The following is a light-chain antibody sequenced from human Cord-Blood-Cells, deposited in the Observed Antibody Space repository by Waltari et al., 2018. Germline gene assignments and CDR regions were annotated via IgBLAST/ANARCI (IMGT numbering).Light chain of an antibody. V-gene: IGKV1-39*01. J-gene: IGKJ2*01. Sequence: DIQMTQSPSSLSAYVEDRVTITCRASQSISSYLNWYQQKPGKAPKLLIYAASSLQSGVPSRFSGNGSGTDFTLTISILQPEDFATYYCQQSYSTPYTFGQGTKLEIK. CDR1: QSISSY. CDR2: AAS. CDR3: QQSYSTPYT.